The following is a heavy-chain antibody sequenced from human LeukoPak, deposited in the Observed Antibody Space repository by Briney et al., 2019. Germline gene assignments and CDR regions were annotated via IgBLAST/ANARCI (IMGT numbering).Heavy chain of an antibody. CDR2: INPNSGGT. CDR1: GYTFTGYY. Sequence: ASVKVSCKASGYTFTGYYMHWVRQAPGQGLEWMGWINPNSGGTNYAQKFQGRVTMTRDTPISAAYMELSRLRSDDTAVYYCARNTYYYDSSGYEGPDYWGQGTLVTVSS. CDR3: ARNTYYYDSSGYEGPDY. D-gene: IGHD3-22*01. V-gene: IGHV1-2*02. J-gene: IGHJ4*02.